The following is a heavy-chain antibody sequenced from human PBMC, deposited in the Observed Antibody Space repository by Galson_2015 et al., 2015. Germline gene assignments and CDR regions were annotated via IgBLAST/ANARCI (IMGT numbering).Heavy chain of an antibody. J-gene: IGHJ4*02. Sequence: QSGAEVKKPGESLTISCKGSGYTFTNNWIGWVRQMPGKGLEWMGIVFPDDSDTRYNPSFQGQVTISVDKSISTAYLQWSSLKASDTAMYYCARPGYSGYEFDYWGQGTLVTVSS. V-gene: IGHV5-51*01. D-gene: IGHD5-12*01. CDR3: ARPGYSGYEFDY. CDR1: GYTFTNNW. CDR2: VFPDDSDT.